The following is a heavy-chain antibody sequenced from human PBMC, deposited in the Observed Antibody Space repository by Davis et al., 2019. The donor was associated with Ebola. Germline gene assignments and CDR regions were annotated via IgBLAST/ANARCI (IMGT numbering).Heavy chain of an antibody. J-gene: IGHJ6*02. CDR3: ARDSHAHGGILKWGRQTFKFYYYGMDV. Sequence: GESLKISCAASGFTFNTFSMHWVRQAPGKGLEWVAAISYGATNIYYTDSVKRRFTISRDNSQNTLYLQLNSLRTEDTAVYYCARDSHAHGGILKWGRQTFKFYYYGMDVWGQGTTVTVS. V-gene: IGHV3-30*04. CDR2: ISYGATNI. D-gene: IGHD7-27*01. CDR1: GFTFNTFS.